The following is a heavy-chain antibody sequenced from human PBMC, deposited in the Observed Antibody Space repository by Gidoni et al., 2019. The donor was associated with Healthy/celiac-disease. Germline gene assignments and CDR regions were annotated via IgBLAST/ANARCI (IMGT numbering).Heavy chain of an antibody. Sequence: EVQLVESGGGLVKPGGSLRLSCAASGFTFSSYSMNWVRQAPGKGLEWVSSISSSSSYIYYADSVKGRFTISRDNAKNSLYLQMNSLRAEDTAVYYCARDLRANTVTLYANWFDPWGQGTLVTVSS. CDR2: ISSSSSYI. J-gene: IGHJ5*02. V-gene: IGHV3-21*01. D-gene: IGHD4-4*01. CDR3: ARDLRANTVTLYANWFDP. CDR1: GFTFSSYS.